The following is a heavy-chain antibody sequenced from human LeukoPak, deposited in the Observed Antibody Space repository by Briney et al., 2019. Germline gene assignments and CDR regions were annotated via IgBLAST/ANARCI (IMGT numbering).Heavy chain of an antibody. D-gene: IGHD3-22*01. Sequence: VASVKVSCKVSGYTLTELSMHWVRQAPGKGLDWMGGFDPEDGETIYAQKFQGRVTMTEDTSTDTAYMELSSLRSEDTAVYYCATVLDSSGYYYLEDWGQGTLVTVSS. J-gene: IGHJ4*02. V-gene: IGHV1-24*01. CDR1: GYTLTELS. CDR2: FDPEDGET. CDR3: ATVLDSSGYYYLED.